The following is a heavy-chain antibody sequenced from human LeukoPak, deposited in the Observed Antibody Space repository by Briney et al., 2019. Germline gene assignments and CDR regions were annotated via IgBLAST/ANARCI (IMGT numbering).Heavy chain of an antibody. CDR2: FYKDGST. V-gene: IGHV3-66*01. CDR3: TRDSGGDTNGYPGR. J-gene: IGHJ4*02. CDR1: AFSVTSNY. Sequence: GGSLRLSCATSAFSVTSNYMSWVRQAPGKGLEWVSVFYKDGSTYHADSVKGRFTISRDNAKNTVNLHMNTLRVEDTGLYYCTRDSGGDTNGYPGRWGQGTLVTVSS. D-gene: IGHD2-8*01.